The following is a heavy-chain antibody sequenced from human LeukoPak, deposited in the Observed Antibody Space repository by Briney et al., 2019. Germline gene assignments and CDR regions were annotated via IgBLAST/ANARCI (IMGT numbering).Heavy chain of an antibody. CDR3: ASDESLTIFGGYMDV. D-gene: IGHD3-3*01. J-gene: IGHJ6*03. Sequence: GGSLRLSCAASGFTFSSYSMNWVRQAPGKGLEWVSSISSSSSYIYYADSVKGRFTISRDNAKNSLYLQMNSLRAEDTAVYYCASDESLTIFGGYMDVWGKGTTVTVSS. CDR2: ISSSSSYI. CDR1: GFTFSSYS. V-gene: IGHV3-21*01.